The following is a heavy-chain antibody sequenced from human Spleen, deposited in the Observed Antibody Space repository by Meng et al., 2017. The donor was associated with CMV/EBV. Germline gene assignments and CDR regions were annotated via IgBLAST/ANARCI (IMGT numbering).Heavy chain of an antibody. J-gene: IGHJ4*02. V-gene: IGHV4-34*01. CDR1: GSLSGNY. CDR3: AKILGYCSGGSCLDPDY. CDR2: INHSEST. Sequence: GSLSGNYWSWIRQTPGKGLEWIAEINHSESTNYNPYLKSRVTISVDTSKNQFSLKLSSVTAADTAVYYCAKILGYCSGGSCLDPDYWGQGTLVTVSS. D-gene: IGHD2-15*01.